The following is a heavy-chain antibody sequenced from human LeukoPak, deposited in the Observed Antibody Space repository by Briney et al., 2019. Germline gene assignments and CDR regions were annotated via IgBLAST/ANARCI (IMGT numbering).Heavy chain of an antibody. D-gene: IGHD1-26*01. Sequence: GGSLRLSCAASGFTFGRDSMNWVRQAPGKGLEWVSVIYSGGSTYYADSVKGRFTISRDNSKNTLYLQMNSLRAEDTAVYYCASSGRFDFDYWGQGTLVTVSS. CDR2: IYSGGST. J-gene: IGHJ4*02. CDR1: GFTFGRDS. CDR3: ASSGRFDFDY. V-gene: IGHV3-53*01.